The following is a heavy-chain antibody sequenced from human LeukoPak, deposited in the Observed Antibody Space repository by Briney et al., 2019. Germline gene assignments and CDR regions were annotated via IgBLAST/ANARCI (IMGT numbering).Heavy chain of an antibody. Sequence: GGSLRLSCTVSGFTVSINSMSWVRQAPGKGLQWVSTISNSDGNTYYADSVKGRFTISRDNSKNTLYLQMNSLTAEDTAVYYCARDRKLNADSIYYYDSSVSELRAFDIWGQGTMVTVSS. V-gene: IGHV3-23*01. CDR2: ISNSDGNT. CDR1: GFTVSINS. D-gene: IGHD3-22*01. J-gene: IGHJ3*02. CDR3: ARDRKLNADSIYYYDSSVSELRAFDI.